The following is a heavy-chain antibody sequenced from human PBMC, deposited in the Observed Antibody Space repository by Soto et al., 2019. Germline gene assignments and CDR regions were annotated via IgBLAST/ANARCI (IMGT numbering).Heavy chain of an antibody. CDR2: ISAHNGNT. CDR3: ARGRYGDY. Sequence: QVHLEQSGAEVKKPGASVKVSCKGSGYTFTSYGITWVRQAPGQGLEWMGWISAHNGNTYYAQKLQGRVTVTRDTFTSTAYMELRSLRSDDTAVYFCARGRYGDYWGQGALVTVSS. J-gene: IGHJ4*02. V-gene: IGHV1-18*01. D-gene: IGHD1-1*01. CDR1: GYTFTSYG.